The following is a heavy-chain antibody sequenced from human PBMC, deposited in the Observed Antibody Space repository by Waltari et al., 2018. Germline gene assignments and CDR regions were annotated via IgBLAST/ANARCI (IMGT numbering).Heavy chain of an antibody. CDR1: GLNVGSNY. V-gene: IGHV3-53*01. Sequence: EVQLVESGGGLSQPGGSLRLTCAASGLNVGSNYMSWVRQAPGKGLEWVSVIYSGGSTYYSDSVNGRFTISRDNSKNSLYLQMNSLRAEDTAVYYCARGGWDEVYWGQGTLVTVSS. CDR2: IYSGGST. CDR3: ARGGWDEVY. J-gene: IGHJ4*02. D-gene: IGHD6-19*01.